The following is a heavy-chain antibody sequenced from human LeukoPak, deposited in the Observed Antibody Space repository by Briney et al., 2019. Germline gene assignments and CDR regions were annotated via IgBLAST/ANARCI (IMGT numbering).Heavy chain of an antibody. Sequence: ASVKVSCKASGYTFTSYGISWVRQAPGQGLEWMGWISAYNGNTNYALKLQGRVTMTTDTFTRTVYMEMRSLSSDATAVYSCARERYYYDSSGYPIPYNWFDPWGQGTLVTVSS. J-gene: IGHJ5*02. CDR1: GYTFTSYG. V-gene: IGHV1-18*01. CDR2: ISAYNGNT. D-gene: IGHD3-22*01. CDR3: ARERYYYDSSGYPIPYNWFDP.